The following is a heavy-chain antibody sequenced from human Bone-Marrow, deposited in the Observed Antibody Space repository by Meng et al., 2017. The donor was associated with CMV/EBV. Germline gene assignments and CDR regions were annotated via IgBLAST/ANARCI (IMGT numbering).Heavy chain of an antibody. CDR2: INHSGIT. J-gene: IGHJ2*01. D-gene: IGHD3-16*02. CDR1: YD. V-gene: IGHV4-34*01. CDR3: ARGRGSYDYVWGTYRPYWYFDL. Sequence: YDGGWIRQPPGKGLEWIGEINHSGITNYNPSLKSRVTISVDTSKNQFSLKLRSVTAADTAVFFCARGRGSYDYVWGTYRPYWYFDLWGRGTLVTVSS.